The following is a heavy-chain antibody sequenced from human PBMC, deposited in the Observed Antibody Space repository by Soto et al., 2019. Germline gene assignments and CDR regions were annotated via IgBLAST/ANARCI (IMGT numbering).Heavy chain of an antibody. D-gene: IGHD1-1*01. J-gene: IGHJ3*02. CDR3: ATWKTTTFDI. CDR2: IYHSGSS. CDR1: GGSVGSNNW. Sequence: QVHLQESGPGVVKPSGTLSLSCVVSGGSVGSNNWWSWVRQAPGKGLEWLGEIYHSGSSRYSPSLKSRLTMSLDNSKTHFSLTLSSVTAADTAAYYCATWKTTTFDIWGPGTLVTVSS. V-gene: IGHV4-4*02.